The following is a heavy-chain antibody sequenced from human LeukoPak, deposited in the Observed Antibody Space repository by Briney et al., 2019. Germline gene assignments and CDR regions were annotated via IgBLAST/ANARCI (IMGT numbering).Heavy chain of an antibody. V-gene: IGHV4-30-4*08. CDR1: GGSISSGDYY. CDR2: IYYSGST. D-gene: IGHD2-2*01. CDR3: ARIVVVPAEYYYYYMDV. Sequence: ASETLSLTCTVSGGSISSGDYYWSWIRQPPGKGLEWIGYIYYSGSTYYNPSLKSRVTISVDTSKNQFSLKLSSVTAADTAVYYCARIVVVPAEYYYYYMDVWGKGTTVTVSS. J-gene: IGHJ6*03.